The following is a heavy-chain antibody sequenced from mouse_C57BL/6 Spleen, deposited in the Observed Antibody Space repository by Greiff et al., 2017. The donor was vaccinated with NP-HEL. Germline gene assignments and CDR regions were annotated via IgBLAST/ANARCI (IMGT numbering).Heavy chain of an antibody. D-gene: IGHD1-1*01. CDR3: ARSTTRVCD. J-gene: IGHJ3*01. Sequence: VQLQQSGPELVKPGASVKISCKASGYAFSSSWMNWVKQRPGKGLEWIGRIYPGDGDTNYNGKFKGKATLTADKSASTAYMQLSSLTSEDSAVYFCARSTTRVCDWGQGTLVTVSA. CDR2: IYPGDGDT. CDR1: GYAFSSSW. V-gene: IGHV1-82*01.